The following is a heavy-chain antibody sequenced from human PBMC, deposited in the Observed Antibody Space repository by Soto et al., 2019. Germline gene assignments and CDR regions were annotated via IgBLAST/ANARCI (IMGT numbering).Heavy chain of an antibody. CDR2: ISSSSSYT. D-gene: IGHD3-10*01. J-gene: IGHJ6*02. CDR3: ARVTYGMDV. CDR1: GFTFSDYY. V-gene: IGHV3-11*06. Sequence: GGSLRLSCAASGFTFSDYYMSWIRQAPGKGLEWVSYISSSSSYTNYADPVKGRFTISRDNAKNSLYLQMNSLRAEDTAVYYCARVTYGMDVWGQGTTVTVSS.